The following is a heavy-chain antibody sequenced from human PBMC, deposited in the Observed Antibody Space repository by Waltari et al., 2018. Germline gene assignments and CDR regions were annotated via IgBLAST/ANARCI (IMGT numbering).Heavy chain of an antibody. J-gene: IGHJ6*03. CDR1: GGSISSSSYY. CDR2: IYYSGST. D-gene: IGHD6-13*01. V-gene: IGHV4-39*07. Sequence: QLQLQESGPGLVKPSETLSLTCTVSGGSISSSSYYWGWIRQPPGKGLEWIGSIYYSGSTSYNPSLKSRVTISVDTSKNQFSLKLSSVTAADTAVYYCARDHAAAGPEDYYYMDVWGKGTTVTISS. CDR3: ARDHAAAGPEDYYYMDV.